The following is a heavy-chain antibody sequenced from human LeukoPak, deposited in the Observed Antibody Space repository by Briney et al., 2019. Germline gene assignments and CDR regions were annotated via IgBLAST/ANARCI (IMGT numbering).Heavy chain of an antibody. D-gene: IGHD4-11*01. Sequence: PSGTLSLTCSVSGGSISTFYWNWIRQPPGKGLEWIGNIFYSGSTNYNPSLKSRVTISVDTSKNQFSLKLSSVTAADTAVYYCARVAGMTTVDYWGQGTLVTVSS. J-gene: IGHJ4*02. V-gene: IGHV4-59*12. CDR2: IFYSGST. CDR1: GGSISTFY. CDR3: ARVAGMTTVDY.